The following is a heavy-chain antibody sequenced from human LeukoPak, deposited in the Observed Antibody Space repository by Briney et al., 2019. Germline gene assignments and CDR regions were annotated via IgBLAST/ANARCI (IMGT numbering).Heavy chain of an antibody. Sequence: PSDTLSLTCTVSGGSISSYYWSWIRQPPGKGLEWIGYIYYSGSTNYNPSLKSRVTISVDTSKNQFSLKLSSVTAADTAVYYCAGTYYYDSSGYFDYWGQGALVTVSS. D-gene: IGHD3-22*01. V-gene: IGHV4-59*07. J-gene: IGHJ4*02. CDR2: IYYSGST. CDR3: AGTYYYDSSGYFDY. CDR1: GGSISSYY.